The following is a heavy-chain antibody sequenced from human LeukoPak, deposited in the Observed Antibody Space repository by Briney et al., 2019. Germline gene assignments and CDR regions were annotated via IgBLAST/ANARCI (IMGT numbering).Heavy chain of an antibody. V-gene: IGHV1-3*01. Sequence: ASVKVPCKASGYTFTSYAMHWLRQAPGQRLEWMGWINAGNGNTKYSQKFQGRVTITRDTSASTAYMELSSLRSEDTAVYYCAKPIYSGYDSGTFDYWGQGTLVTVSS. CDR3: AKPIYSGYDSGTFDY. CDR2: INAGNGNT. D-gene: IGHD5-12*01. CDR1: GYTFTSYA. J-gene: IGHJ4*02.